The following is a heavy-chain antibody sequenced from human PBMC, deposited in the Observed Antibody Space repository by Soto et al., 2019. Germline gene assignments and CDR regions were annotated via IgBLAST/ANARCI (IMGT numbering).Heavy chain of an antibody. CDR1: GGSFTGHF. V-gene: IGHV4-34*02. J-gene: IGHJ4*02. D-gene: IGHD7-27*01. Sequence: QVHLEQRGVGLLKPSETLSLTCTVSGGSFTGHFWSWVRQPPGKGLEWIGEVSHSGNTKYYPSLRSRVTLSGDSSKNQISLALTSVTAADTAVYYCARAKFESTGWHQFDIWGQGTLVTVSS. CDR2: VSHSGNT. CDR3: ARAKFESTGWHQFDI.